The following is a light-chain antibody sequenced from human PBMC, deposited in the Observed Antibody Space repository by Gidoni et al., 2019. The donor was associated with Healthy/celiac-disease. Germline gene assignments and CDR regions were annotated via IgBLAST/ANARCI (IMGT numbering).Light chain of an antibody. CDR3: QQYNNWPT. CDR1: QSVSSN. Sequence: VMTQSPATLSVSPGERATLSCRASQSVSSNLAWYQQKPGQAPRLLIYGASTRATGIPARFSGSGSGTEFTLTISSLQSEDFAVYYCQQYNNWPTLGQGTKLEIK. CDR2: GAS. J-gene: IGKJ2*01. V-gene: IGKV3-15*01.